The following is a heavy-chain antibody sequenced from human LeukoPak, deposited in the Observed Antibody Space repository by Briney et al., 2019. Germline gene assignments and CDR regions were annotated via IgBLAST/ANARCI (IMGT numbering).Heavy chain of an antibody. CDR2: MNPNSGNT. CDR3: ARVAVTTS. V-gene: IGHV1-8*03. D-gene: IGHD4-11*01. Sequence: GASVKVSCKASGYTFTGYYMHWVRQAPGQGLEWMGWMNPNSGNTGYAQKFQGRVTITRNTSISTAYMELSSLRSEDTAVYYCARVAVTTSWGQGTLVTVSS. CDR1: GYTFTGYY. J-gene: IGHJ4*02.